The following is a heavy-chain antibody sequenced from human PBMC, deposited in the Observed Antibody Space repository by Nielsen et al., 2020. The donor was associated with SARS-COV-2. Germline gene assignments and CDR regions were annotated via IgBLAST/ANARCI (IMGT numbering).Heavy chain of an antibody. D-gene: IGHD5-18*01. V-gene: IGHV3-9*01. CDR2: ISWNSGSI. CDR1: GFTFDDHA. CDR3: AKGQYGYGSIFDY. J-gene: IGHJ4*02. Sequence: SLKISCAASGFTFDDHAMHWVRQAPGKGLEWVSGISWNSGSIGYADSVKGRFTISRDNAKNSLYLQMNSLRAEDTALYYCAKGQYGYGSIFDYWGQGTLVTVSS.